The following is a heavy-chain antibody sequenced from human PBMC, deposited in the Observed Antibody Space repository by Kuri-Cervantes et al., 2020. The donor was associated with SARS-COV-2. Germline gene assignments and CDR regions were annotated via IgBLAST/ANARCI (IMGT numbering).Heavy chain of an antibody. CDR2: INTDGSYT. D-gene: IGHD1-1*01. CDR1: GFTFSGHC. V-gene: IGHV3-74*01. Sequence: GGSLRLSCAASGFTFSGHCIHWVRQAPGKGLVWVSHINTDGSYTNNADSVKGRFTLSRDNAKNMLFLQMNSLRAEDTAVYYCGRDGDHWNFDYWGQGTLVTVSS. J-gene: IGHJ4*02. CDR3: GRDGDHWNFDY.